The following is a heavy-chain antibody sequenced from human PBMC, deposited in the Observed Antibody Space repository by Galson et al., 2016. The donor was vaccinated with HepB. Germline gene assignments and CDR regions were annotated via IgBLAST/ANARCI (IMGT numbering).Heavy chain of an antibody. CDR2: IYLGDSDT. CDR3: ASYCGGDCYSGAFDI. V-gene: IGHV5-51*01. J-gene: IGHJ3*02. D-gene: IGHD2-21*02. CDR1: GYSFTTYW. Sequence: QSGAEVKKPGESLKISCKGSGYSFTTYWIGWVRQMPGKGLEWMGIIYLGDSDTRYSPAFQGQVTISADKSISTAYLQWSSLKASDTAMYYCASYCGGDCYSGAFDIWGQGTMVTVSS.